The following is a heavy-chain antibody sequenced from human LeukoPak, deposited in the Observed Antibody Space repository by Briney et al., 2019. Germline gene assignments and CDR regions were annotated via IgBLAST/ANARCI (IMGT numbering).Heavy chain of an antibody. CDR2: ISSSSSYI. Sequence: GGSLRLSCAASGFTFSSYSMNWVRQAPGKGLEWVSSISSSSSYIYYADSVKGRFTISRDNAKNSLYLQMNSLRAEDTAVYYCATEPHLYCSSTSCYPHPPDYWGQGTLVTVSS. J-gene: IGHJ4*02. CDR3: ATEPHLYCSSTSCYPHPPDY. V-gene: IGHV3-21*01. CDR1: GFTFSSYS. D-gene: IGHD2-2*01.